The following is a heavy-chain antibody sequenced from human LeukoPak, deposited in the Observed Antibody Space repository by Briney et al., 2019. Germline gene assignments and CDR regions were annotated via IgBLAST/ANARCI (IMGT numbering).Heavy chain of an antibody. V-gene: IGHV1-18*01. D-gene: IGHD3-9*01. J-gene: IGHJ4*02. Sequence: GASVKVSCKASGYTFTSYGISWVRQAPGQGLEWMGWISAYNGNTNYAQKLQGRVTMTTDTSTSAAYLELRSLRSDDTAVYYFARDKDYDILTGYPPYAYWGQGTLVTVSS. CDR1: GYTFTSYG. CDR3: ARDKDYDILTGYPPYAY. CDR2: ISAYNGNT.